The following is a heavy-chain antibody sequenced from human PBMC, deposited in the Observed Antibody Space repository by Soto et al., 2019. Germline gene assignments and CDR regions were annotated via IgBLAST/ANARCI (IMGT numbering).Heavy chain of an antibody. Sequence: QVQLQESGPGLVKPSQTLSLTCTVSGGSISSGGYYWSWIRQHPGKGLEWIGYIYYSGGTYYHPSHKRRVTNTVDTCKHQLSLKLSSLTAADTAVYYCARITMAGPGFDYWGQGTQVTISA. J-gene: IGHJ4*02. CDR3: ARITMAGPGFDY. CDR2: IYYSGGT. V-gene: IGHV4-31*03. CDR1: GGSISSGGYY. D-gene: IGHD3-10*01.